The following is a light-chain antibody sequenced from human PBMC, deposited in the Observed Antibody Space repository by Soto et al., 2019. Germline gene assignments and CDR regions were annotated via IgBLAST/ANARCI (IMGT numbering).Light chain of an antibody. Sequence: DIQMTQSPSSLSASVGDRVTITCQASQDITNYLNWYQQKPRKAPRLLLYDASSLETGVPSRFSGSGSGTDFTFTISSLQPEDIATYYCQHYDHLPITFGQGTRLEIK. CDR1: QDITNY. CDR3: QHYDHLPIT. CDR2: DAS. V-gene: IGKV1-33*01. J-gene: IGKJ5*01.